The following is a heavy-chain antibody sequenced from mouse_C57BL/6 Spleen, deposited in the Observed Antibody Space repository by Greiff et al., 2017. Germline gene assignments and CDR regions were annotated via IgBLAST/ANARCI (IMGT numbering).Heavy chain of an antibody. CDR2: SRNKANDYTT. CDR3: ARDADYDYGWFAY. Sequence: EVQGVESGGGLVQSGRSLRLSCATSGFTFSDFYMEWVRQAPGKGLEWIAASRNKANDYTTEYSASVKGRFIVSRDTSQSILYLQMNALRAEDTAIYYCARDADYDYGWFAYWGQGTLVTVSA. CDR1: GFTFSDFY. J-gene: IGHJ3*01. V-gene: IGHV7-1*01. D-gene: IGHD2-4*01.